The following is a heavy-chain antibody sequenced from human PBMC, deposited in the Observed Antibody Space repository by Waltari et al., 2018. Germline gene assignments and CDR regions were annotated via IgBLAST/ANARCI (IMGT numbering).Heavy chain of an antibody. CDR1: GFTFSRYA. J-gene: IGHJ4*02. Sequence: QVQLVQSGAEVKKPGRSLRLSCAASGFTFSRYAMHWVRQAPGKGLEWVAVISYDGSNKYYADSVKGRFTISRDNSKNTLYLQMNSLRAEDTAVYYCARNVDYWGQGTLVTVSS. V-gene: IGHV3-30-3*01. CDR3: ARNVDY. CDR2: ISYDGSNK.